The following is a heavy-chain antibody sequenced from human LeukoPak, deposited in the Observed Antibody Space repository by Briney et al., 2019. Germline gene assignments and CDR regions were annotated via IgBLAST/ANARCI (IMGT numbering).Heavy chain of an antibody. CDR1: GVSISSSY. CDR3: ARGQPQRYNSDWYVNWFDP. J-gene: IGHJ5*02. V-gene: IGHV4-59*01. Sequence: SETLSLTCTVSGVSISSSYWSWIRQPPGKGLEWIGYIYYSGTTKYNPSLRSRVTISIDTSKNQFSLKVNSVTAADTAVYYCARGQPQRYNSDWYVNWFDPWGQGTLVSVSS. CDR2: IYYSGTT. D-gene: IGHD6-19*01.